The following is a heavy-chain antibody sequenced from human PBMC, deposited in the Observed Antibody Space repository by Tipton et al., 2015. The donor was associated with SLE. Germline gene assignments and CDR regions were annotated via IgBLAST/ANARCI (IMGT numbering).Heavy chain of an antibody. D-gene: IGHD2-15*01. CDR2: IYTSGSGST. Sequence: TLSLTCTVSGGSISSYYWSWIRQPAGKGLEWIAYIYTSGSGSTNYNPSLKSRVTISVDTSKNQFSLKLSSVTAADTAVYYCARALGSMGYWGQGTLVTVSS. CDR3: ARALGSMGY. V-gene: IGHV4-4*09. CDR1: GGSISSYY. J-gene: IGHJ4*02.